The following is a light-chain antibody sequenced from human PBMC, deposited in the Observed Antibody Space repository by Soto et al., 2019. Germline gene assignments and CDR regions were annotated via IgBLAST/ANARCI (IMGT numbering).Light chain of an antibody. CDR2: KAS. J-gene: IGKJ1*01. CDR3: QQYNSYWT. V-gene: IGKV1-5*03. Sequence: DIQMTQSPSTLSASVGDRVTITCRASQSISSWLAWYQQKPGKAPKVLIYKASSLKSGVPSRFSGSGSGTEFTLTISSLQPDDFATYYCQQYNSYWTFGQGTKVEI. CDR1: QSISSW.